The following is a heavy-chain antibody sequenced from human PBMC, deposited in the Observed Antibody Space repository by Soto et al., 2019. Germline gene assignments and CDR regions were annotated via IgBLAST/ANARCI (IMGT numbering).Heavy chain of an antibody. V-gene: IGHV3-7*01. J-gene: IGHJ4*02. CDR3: ARESDDLTSTFDY. Sequence: RGPLRLSCAGSGILFSVSWLNWVRHATRKALEWMAYITADRSDKNYVDSVKGRFTISRDNARNSLYLQFNSLRAEDTAVYYCARESDDLTSTFDYCGQGTLLTVCS. CDR1: GILFSVSW. CDR2: ITADRSDK.